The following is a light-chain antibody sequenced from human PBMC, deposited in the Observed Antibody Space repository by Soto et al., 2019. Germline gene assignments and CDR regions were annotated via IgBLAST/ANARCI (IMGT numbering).Light chain of an antibody. Sequence: QSALAQPASVSGSLGQSITISCTGTTSDVGGYNYVSWYQQHPGKAPILMIYEVTNRPSGVSNRFSGSKSGNTASLTISGLQVEDEAEYYCGSYTGSITYVFGTETKVTVL. CDR2: EVT. CDR1: TSDVGGYNY. V-gene: IGLV2-14*01. CDR3: GSYTGSITYV. J-gene: IGLJ1*01.